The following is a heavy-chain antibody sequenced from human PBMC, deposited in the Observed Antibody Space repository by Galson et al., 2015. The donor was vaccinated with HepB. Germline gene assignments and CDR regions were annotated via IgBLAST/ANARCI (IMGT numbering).Heavy chain of an antibody. CDR1: GFTFSNYN. D-gene: IGHD4-23*01. Sequence: SLRLSCAASGFTFSNYNFNWVRQAPGKGLEWVSSISGRSTYIYYADSVRGRFTISRDNSKNSLFLQMNSLRAEDTAFYYCAGDFGGNSGYFDDWGQGTQVTVSS. V-gene: IGHV3-21*01. CDR2: ISGRSTYI. J-gene: IGHJ4*02. CDR3: AGDFGGNSGYFDD.